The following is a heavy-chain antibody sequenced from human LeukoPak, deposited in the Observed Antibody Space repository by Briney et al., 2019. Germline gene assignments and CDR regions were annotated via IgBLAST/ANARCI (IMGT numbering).Heavy chain of an antibody. CDR2: IWYDGSNK. D-gene: IGHD3-22*01. V-gene: IGHV3-33*01. Sequence: GSLRLSCAASGFTFSSYGMHWVRQAPGKGLEWVAVIWYDGSNKYYADSVKGRFTISRDNSKNTLYLQMNSLRAEDTAVYYCARKGRSGYWGDYWGQGTLVTVSS. CDR1: GFTFSSYG. J-gene: IGHJ4*02. CDR3: ARKGRSGYWGDY.